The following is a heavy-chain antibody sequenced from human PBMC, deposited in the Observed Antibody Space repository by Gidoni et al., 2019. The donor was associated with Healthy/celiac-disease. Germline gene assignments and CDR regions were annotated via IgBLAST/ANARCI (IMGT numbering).Heavy chain of an antibody. CDR2: ISEYNGNT. CDR3: ATGGAKGGWFDP. Sequence: QVQLVQSGASVKKPGASVNVSSKASGYTFPSYGISLVRQAPGQGLEWMGWISEYNGNTNYAQKLQCRVNMTTDTSTSTAYMELRSLRSDDTAVYYCATGGAKGGWFDPWGKGTLVTVSS. J-gene: IGHJ5*02. D-gene: IGHD3-16*01. CDR1: GYTFPSYG. V-gene: IGHV1-18*04.